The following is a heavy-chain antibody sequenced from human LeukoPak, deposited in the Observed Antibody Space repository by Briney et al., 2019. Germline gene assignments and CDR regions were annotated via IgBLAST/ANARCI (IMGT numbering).Heavy chain of an antibody. V-gene: IGHV1-8*02. CDR3: ARGGIGSYVDY. D-gene: IGHD1-26*01. CDR2: MNPNSGNT. J-gene: IGHJ4*02. CDR1: GGTFSSYA. Sequence: ASVKVSCKASGGTFSSYAISWVRQAPGQGLEWMGWMNPNSGNTGYAQKFQGRVTMTRNTSISTAYMELSSLRSEDTAVYYCARGGIGSYVDYWGQGTLVTVSS.